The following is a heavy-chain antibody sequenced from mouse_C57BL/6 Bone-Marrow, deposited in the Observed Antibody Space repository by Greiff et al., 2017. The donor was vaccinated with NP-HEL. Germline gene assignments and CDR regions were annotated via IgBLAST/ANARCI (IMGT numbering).Heavy chain of an antibody. CDR3: ARDRGGNYGSSWFAY. CDR1: GFTFSSYA. D-gene: IGHD1-1*01. J-gene: IGHJ3*01. Sequence: EVKVVESGGGLVKPGGSLKLSCAASGFTFSSYAMSWVRQTPEKRLEWVATISDGGSYTYYPDNVKGRFTISRDNDKNNLYLQMSHLKSEDTAMYYCARDRGGNYGSSWFAYWGQGTLVTVSA. V-gene: IGHV5-4*01. CDR2: ISDGGSYT.